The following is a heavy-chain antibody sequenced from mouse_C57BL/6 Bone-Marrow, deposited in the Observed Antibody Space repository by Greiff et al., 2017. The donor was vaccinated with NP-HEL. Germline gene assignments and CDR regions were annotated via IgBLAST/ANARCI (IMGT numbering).Heavy chain of an antibody. CDR2: IDPSDSET. D-gene: IGHD3-1*01. V-gene: IGHV1-52*01. J-gene: IGHJ4*01. CDR1: GYTFTSYW. Sequence: QVQLQQPGAELVRPGSSVKLSCKASGYTFTSYWMHWVKQRPIQGLEWIGNIDPSDSETHYNQKFKDKATLTVDKSSSTAYMQLSSLTSEDSAVYYCAREEGTAQDYYAMDYWGQGTSVTVSS. CDR3: AREEGTAQDYYAMDY.